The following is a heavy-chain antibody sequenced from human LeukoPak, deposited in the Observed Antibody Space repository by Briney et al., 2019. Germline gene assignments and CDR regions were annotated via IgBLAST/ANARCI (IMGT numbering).Heavy chain of an antibody. CDR3: TKDPNGDYIGAFDP. V-gene: IGHV3-23*01. CDR2: ITGGHYAT. Sequence: GGSLRLSCAASGFSFSSFAMTWVRQAPGKGLEWVSSITGGHYATYNTDSVRGRFTISRDNAKNTLYLQMNSLRADDTAIYYCTKDPNGDYIGAFDPWGQGTLVTVSS. CDR1: GFSFSSFA. D-gene: IGHD4-17*01. J-gene: IGHJ5*02.